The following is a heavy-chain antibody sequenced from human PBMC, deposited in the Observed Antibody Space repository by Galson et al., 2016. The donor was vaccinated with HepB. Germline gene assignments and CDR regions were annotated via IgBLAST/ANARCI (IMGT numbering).Heavy chain of an antibody. J-gene: IGHJ6*02. CDR3: AKDLWADYDGSGRDTQKYGMDV. V-gene: IGHV3-30*18. D-gene: IGHD3-10*01. Sequence: SLRLSCAASGFIFSSYGMPWVRQAPGKGLEWVSGMSFDGTNKYYAGSVKGRFTISRDKYKNTLYLQMNSLRAEATAVYYCAKDLWADYDGSGRDTQKYGMDVWGQGTTVTVSS. CDR2: MSFDGTNK. CDR1: GFIFSSYG.